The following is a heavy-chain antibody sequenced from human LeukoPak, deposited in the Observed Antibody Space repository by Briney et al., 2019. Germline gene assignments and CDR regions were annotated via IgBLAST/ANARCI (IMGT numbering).Heavy chain of an antibody. J-gene: IGHJ4*02. Sequence: PSETLSLTCGVYGGSFSGYYWNWIRQPPGMGLEWIGEINHRGGTGYNPSLKSRVTMSVDTSKNVFSLKLTSVTAADTAVYYCAREVPPYNPYTVTTQSVDYWGQGTLVTVSS. V-gene: IGHV4-34*01. D-gene: IGHD4-17*01. CDR1: GGSFSGYY. CDR3: AREVPPYNPYTVTTQSVDY. CDR2: INHRGGT.